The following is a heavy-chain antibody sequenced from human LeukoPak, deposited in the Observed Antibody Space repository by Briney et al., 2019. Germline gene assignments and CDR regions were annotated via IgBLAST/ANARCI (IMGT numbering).Heavy chain of an antibody. CDR2: IIPIFGTA. CDR3: ARDLPQYYYDSSGYPTTMNYFDY. D-gene: IGHD3-22*01. CDR1: GGTFSSYA. J-gene: IGHJ4*02. Sequence: SVKVSCKASGGTFSSYAISWVRQAPGQGLEWMGGIIPIFGTANYAQKFQGRVTITADESTSTAYMELSSLRSEDTAVYYCARDLPQYYYDSSGYPTTMNYFDYWGQGTLVTVSS. V-gene: IGHV1-69*13.